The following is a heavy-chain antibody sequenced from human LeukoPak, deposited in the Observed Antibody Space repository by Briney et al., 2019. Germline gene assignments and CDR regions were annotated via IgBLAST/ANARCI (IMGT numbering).Heavy chain of an antibody. CDR1: GFTFSNYA. CDR3: AKGPTPAGYYFDY. CDR2: TSGGGGST. D-gene: IGHD2-15*01. J-gene: IGHJ4*02. Sequence: GGSLRLSCAASGFTFSNYAMTWVRPAPGKGLEWVSATSGGGGSTYYADSVKGRFTISRDNSMHTLYLQMNSLRAEDTAIYYCAKGPTPAGYYFDYWGQGTLVTVSS. V-gene: IGHV3-23*01.